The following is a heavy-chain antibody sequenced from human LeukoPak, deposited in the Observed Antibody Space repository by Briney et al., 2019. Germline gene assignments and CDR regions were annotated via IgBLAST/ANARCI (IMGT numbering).Heavy chain of an antibody. CDR3: ARNSRTSGYYPLIDY. V-gene: IGHV4-61*02. D-gene: IGHD3-22*01. CDR2: IYTSGST. CDR1: GGSISSGSYY. J-gene: IGHJ4*02. Sequence: SQTLSLTCTVSGGSISSGSYYWSWIRQPAGKGLEWIGRIYTSGSTNYNPSLKSRVTISVDTSKNQFSLKLSSVTAADTAVYYCARNSRTSGYYPLIDYWGQGTLVTASS.